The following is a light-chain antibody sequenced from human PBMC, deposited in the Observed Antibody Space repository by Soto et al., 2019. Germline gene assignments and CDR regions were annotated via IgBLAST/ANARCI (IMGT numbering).Light chain of an antibody. CDR2: GVS. Sequence: EIVMTQSPVTLSVSPGERATLSCRASQSVRSTYLAWYQQKPGQAPRLLIFGVSNRAAGIPARFSGSGSGTEFTLTISSLQSEDFAVYYCQQYRDWPLTFGGGTKVDIK. CDR1: QSVRSTY. V-gene: IGKV3-15*01. CDR3: QQYRDWPLT. J-gene: IGKJ4*01.